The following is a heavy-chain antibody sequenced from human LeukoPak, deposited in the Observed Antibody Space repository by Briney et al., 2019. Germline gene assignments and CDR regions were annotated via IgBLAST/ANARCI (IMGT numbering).Heavy chain of an antibody. CDR3: AKEKQQPIYGDAFDI. V-gene: IGHV3-23*01. CDR2: ISGSGGNT. D-gene: IGHD6-13*01. J-gene: IGHJ3*02. CDR1: GFTFSSYA. Sequence: GGSLSLSCAASGFTFSSYAMSWVRQAPGKGLEWVSAISGSGGNTYYADSVQGRFTISRDNSKNTLYLQMNSLRAEDTAVYYCAKEKQQPIYGDAFDIWGQGTMVTVSS.